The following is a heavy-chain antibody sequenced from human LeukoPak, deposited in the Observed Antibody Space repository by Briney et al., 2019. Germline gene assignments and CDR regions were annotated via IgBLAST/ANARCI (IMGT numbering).Heavy chain of an antibody. J-gene: IGHJ4*02. V-gene: IGHV1-8*01. Sequence: ASVKVSCKASGYTFTSYDINWVRQATGQGLEWMGWMNPNSGNTGYAQKFQGRVTMTRNTSISTAYMELSSLRSEDTAVYYCTRGSLRQQLVPGYWGQGTLVTVSS. CDR3: TRGSLRQQLVPGY. D-gene: IGHD6-13*01. CDR1: GYTFTSYD. CDR2: MNPNSGNT.